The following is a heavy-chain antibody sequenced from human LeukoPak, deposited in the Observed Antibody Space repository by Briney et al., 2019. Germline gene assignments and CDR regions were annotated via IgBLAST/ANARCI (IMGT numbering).Heavy chain of an antibody. V-gene: IGHV4-31*03. CDR2: IYYSGST. Sequence: SETLSLTCTVSGGSISSGGYYWSWIRQHPGKGLEWIGYIYYSGSTYYNPFLKSRVTISVDTSKNQFSLRLSSVTAADTAVYYCARSRAGERLFYWGQGTLVTVSS. J-gene: IGHJ4*02. CDR3: ARSRAGERLFY. CDR1: GGSISSGGYY. D-gene: IGHD1-26*01.